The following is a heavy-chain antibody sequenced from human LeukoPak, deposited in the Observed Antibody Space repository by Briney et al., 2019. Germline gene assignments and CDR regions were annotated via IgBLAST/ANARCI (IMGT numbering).Heavy chain of an antibody. CDR3: ARDFTGTDCGGDCNDY. CDR1: GFTFSSYS. J-gene: IGHJ4*02. V-gene: IGHV3-21*01. CDR2: ISSSSYI. Sequence: GGSLRLSCAASGFTFSSYSMNWVRQAPGKGLEWVSSISSSSYIYYADSVKGRFTISRDNAKNSLYLQMNSLRAEDTAVYYCARDFTGTDCGGDCNDYWGQGTLVTVSS. D-gene: IGHD2-21*02.